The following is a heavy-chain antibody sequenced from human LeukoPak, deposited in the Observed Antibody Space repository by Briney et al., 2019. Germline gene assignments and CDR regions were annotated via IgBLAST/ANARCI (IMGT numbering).Heavy chain of an antibody. CDR3: AKEFFDSQQLVPYFDY. CDR2: ISGSGGST. D-gene: IGHD6-13*01. J-gene: IGHJ4*02. CDR1: GFTFSSYA. V-gene: IGHV3-23*01. Sequence: GGSLRLSCAASGFTFSSYAMSWVRQAPGKGLEWVSAISGSGGSTYYADSVKGRFTISRDKSKNTLNLQMNSLRAEDTAIYYCAKEFFDSQQLVPYFDYWGQGTLVTVSS.